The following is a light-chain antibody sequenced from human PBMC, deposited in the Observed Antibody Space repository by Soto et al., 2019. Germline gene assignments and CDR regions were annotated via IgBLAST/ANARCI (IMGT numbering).Light chain of an antibody. CDR2: EVT. J-gene: IGLJ1*01. CDR1: SSDVGGYDY. V-gene: IGLV2-14*01. Sequence: QSVLTHPASVSGSPGQSIAISCTGTSSDVGGYDYVSWYQQHPDKAPKLMIYEVTKRPSGVSNRFSGSKSGNTASLTISGLQPEDEADYDCSSHTSGSTRVFGSGTKLTVL. CDR3: SSHTSGSTRV.